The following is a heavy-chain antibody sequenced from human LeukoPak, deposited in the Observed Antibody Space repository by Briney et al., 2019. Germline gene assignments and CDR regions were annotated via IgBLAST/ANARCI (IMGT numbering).Heavy chain of an antibody. V-gene: IGHV5-51*01. J-gene: IGHJ4*02. CDR1: GYSFTSYW. CDR2: IYPGDSDT. Sequence: GESLKISFKGSGYSFTSYWIGWVRQMPGKGLEWMGIIYPGDSDTRYSPSFQGQVTISADKSISTAYLQWSSLKASDTAMYYCARLPYCGGDCYPRLGDYWGQGTLVTVSS. D-gene: IGHD2-21*02. CDR3: ARLPYCGGDCYPRLGDY.